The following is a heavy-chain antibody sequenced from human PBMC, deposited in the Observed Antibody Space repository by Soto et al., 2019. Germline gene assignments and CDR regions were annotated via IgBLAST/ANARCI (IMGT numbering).Heavy chain of an antibody. CDR2: IYHSGST. J-gene: IGHJ5*02. CDR3: ARVRGGPYYYDSSGYYINWFDP. CDR1: GGSISSGGYS. V-gene: IGHV4-30-2*01. D-gene: IGHD3-22*01. Sequence: QLQLQESGSGLVKPSQTLSLTCAASGGSISSGGYSWSWIRQPPGKGLEWIGYIYHSGSTYYNPSLKSRVTISVDRSKNQFSLKLSSVTAADTAVYYCARVRGGPYYYDSSGYYINWFDPWGQGTLVTVSS.